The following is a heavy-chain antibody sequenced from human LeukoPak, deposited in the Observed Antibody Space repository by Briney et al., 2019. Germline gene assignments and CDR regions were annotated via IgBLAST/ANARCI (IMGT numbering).Heavy chain of an antibody. CDR2: ISGSGANT. CDR3: AKNRRVGATSDAFDI. CDR1: GLTFNIYG. Sequence: GGTLRLACAASGLTFNIYGMNWVRQAPGKGLEWVSEISGSGANTYYADSVKGRFSISRDNSKNTLYLQMNSLRVEDTALYYCAKNRRVGATSDAFDIWGQGTMVTVSS. J-gene: IGHJ3*02. D-gene: IGHD1-26*01. V-gene: IGHV3-23*01.